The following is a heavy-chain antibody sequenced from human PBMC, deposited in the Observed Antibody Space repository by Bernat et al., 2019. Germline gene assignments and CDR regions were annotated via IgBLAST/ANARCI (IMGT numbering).Heavy chain of an antibody. J-gene: IGHJ4*02. Sequence: EVQLVESGGGLVRPGGPLRLSCAASGFTLSSHWMHWVRQAPGKGLVWVSRINSDGRNTNYADSVKSRFTISRDNAKNTLYLQMNSLRADDTAIYYWASHWSAGLHYWGQGSLVTVYS. CDR1: GFTLSSHW. D-gene: IGHD6-13*01. CDR2: INSDGRNT. CDR3: ASHWSAGLHY. V-gene: IGHV3-74*01.